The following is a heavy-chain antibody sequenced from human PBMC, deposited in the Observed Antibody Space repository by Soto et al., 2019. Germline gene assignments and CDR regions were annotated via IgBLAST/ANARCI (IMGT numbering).Heavy chain of an antibody. V-gene: IGHV6-1*01. CDR2: TYYRSKWYK. Sequence: SQTLSLTCAISGDSVSSISVAWNWIRQSPSRGLEWLARTYYRSKWYKDYEVSVKSRITITPDTSKNQLSLQLTSVTPEDTAVYSCARERTEAFDIWGQGTMVTVSS. CDR1: GDSVSSISVA. CDR3: ARERTEAFDI. J-gene: IGHJ3*02.